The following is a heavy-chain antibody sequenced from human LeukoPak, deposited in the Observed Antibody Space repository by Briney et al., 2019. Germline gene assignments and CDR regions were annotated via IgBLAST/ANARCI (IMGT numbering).Heavy chain of an antibody. V-gene: IGHV3-23*01. Sequence: GGSLRLSCAASGLTFSNYAMSWVRQAPGKGLDWVSAISGTGGTTYYADSVKGRFTISRDNSKNTLSLQMNSLRVEDTAMYFCAKDIQLSTWGLGTMVTVSS. D-gene: IGHD5-24*01. CDR2: ISGTGGTT. CDR3: AKDIQLST. J-gene: IGHJ3*01. CDR1: GLTFSNYA.